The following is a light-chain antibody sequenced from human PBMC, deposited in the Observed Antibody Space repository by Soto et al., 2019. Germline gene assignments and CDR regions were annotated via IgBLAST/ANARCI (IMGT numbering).Light chain of an antibody. CDR1: QSVTNNY. CDR3: QHYGRSRT. Sequence: EIMLTQSPATLSLSPGERATLSCRASQSVTNNYLAWYQQRPGLAPRLLIYGASSRATGIPDRFSGSGSGTVFTLTIGRLEPEDFAVYYCQHYGRSRTFGQGTKVDIK. V-gene: IGKV3-20*01. CDR2: GAS. J-gene: IGKJ1*01.